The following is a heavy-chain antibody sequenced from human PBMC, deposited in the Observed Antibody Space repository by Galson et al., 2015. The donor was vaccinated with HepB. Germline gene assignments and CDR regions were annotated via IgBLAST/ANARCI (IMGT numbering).Heavy chain of an antibody. CDR1: GFTFSNAW. V-gene: IGHV3-11*05. CDR3: ARGHFGMHV. Sequence: SLRLSCAASGFTFSNAWMSWVRQAPGKGLEWVSYISDTGTYTNYADSVKGRFTISRDNAKNSLYLQMNGLRAEDTAVYYCARGHFGMHVWGQGTTVTVSS. CDR2: ISDTGTYT. J-gene: IGHJ6*02.